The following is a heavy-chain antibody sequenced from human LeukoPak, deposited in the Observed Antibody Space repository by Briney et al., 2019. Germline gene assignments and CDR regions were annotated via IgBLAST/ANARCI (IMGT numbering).Heavy chain of an antibody. V-gene: IGHV1-69*05. CDR3: CRNDGNWFDP. Sequence: EASVKVSCKASVGTFSSYAISWVPHAPGQGLEWMGGNIPIFGTANYAQKFQGRVTITTDESTSTAYMELSSLRSEDTAVYYCCRNDGNWFDPWGQGTLVTVSS. D-gene: IGHD1-1*01. J-gene: IGHJ5*02. CDR1: VGTFSSYA. CDR2: NIPIFGTA.